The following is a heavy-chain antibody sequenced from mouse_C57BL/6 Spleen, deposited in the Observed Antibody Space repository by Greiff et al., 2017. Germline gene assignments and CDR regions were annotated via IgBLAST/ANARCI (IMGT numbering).Heavy chain of an antibody. CDR1: GFTFTDYY. J-gene: IGHJ1*03. D-gene: IGHD4-1*02. V-gene: IGHV7-3*01. CDR3: AGTTETWYFDV. Sequence: EVKLVESGGGLVQPGGSLSLSCAASGFTFTDYYMSWVRQPPGQALEWLGCIRNNANGYKTEYSASVKGRFAITRDNSQSILYLQLNALITEDSATYYCAGTTETWYFDVWGTGTTVTVSS. CDR2: IRNNANGYKT.